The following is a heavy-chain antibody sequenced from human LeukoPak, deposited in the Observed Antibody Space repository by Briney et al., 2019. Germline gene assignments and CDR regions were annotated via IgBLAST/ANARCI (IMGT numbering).Heavy chain of an antibody. CDR3: AKYLSAKGPPYALDV. CDR2: IYSGGST. Sequence: PGGSLRLSCAASGFTVSNNFMSWVRQAPGRGLEWVSLIYSGGSTYYADSVKGRFTISRDNTKNTLYLQMNSLRAEDTAVYYCAKYLSAKGPPYALDVWGQGTTVTVSS. D-gene: IGHD2/OR15-2a*01. V-gene: IGHV3-66*01. CDR1: GFTVSNNF. J-gene: IGHJ6*02.